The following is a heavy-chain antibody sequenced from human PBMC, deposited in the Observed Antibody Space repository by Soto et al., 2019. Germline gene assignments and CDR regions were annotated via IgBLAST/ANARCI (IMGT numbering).Heavy chain of an antibody. J-gene: IGHJ4*02. CDR2: ISSSSSYI. CDR1: GFTFSSYS. D-gene: IGHD6-6*01. V-gene: IGHV3-21*01. CDR3: ARDNRIAALDY. Sequence: GGSLRLSCAASGFTFSSYSMNWVRQAPGKGLEWVSSISSSSSYIYYTDSVKGRFTISRDNAKNSLYLQMNSLRAEDTAVYYCARDNRIAALDYWGQGTLVTVSS.